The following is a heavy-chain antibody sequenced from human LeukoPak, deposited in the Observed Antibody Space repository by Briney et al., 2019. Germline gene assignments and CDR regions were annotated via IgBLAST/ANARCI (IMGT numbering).Heavy chain of an antibody. V-gene: IGHV3-23*01. D-gene: IGHD3-22*01. CDR2: ISGSGGST. J-gene: IGHJ3*02. CDR3: AKVGPYYYDSSAAHERRVDI. Sequence: GGSLRLSCAASGFTFSSYAMSWVRQAPGKGLEWVSAISGSGGSTYYADSVKGRFTISRDNSKNTLFLQMNSLRAEDTAVYYCAKVGPYYYDSSAAHERRVDIWGQGTMVTVSS. CDR1: GFTFSSYA.